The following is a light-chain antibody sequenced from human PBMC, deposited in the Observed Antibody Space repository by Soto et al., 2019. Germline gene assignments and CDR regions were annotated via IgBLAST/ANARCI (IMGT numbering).Light chain of an antibody. CDR2: EVS. J-gene: IGLJ3*02. CDR3: SSYAGSNLWV. V-gene: IGLV2-8*01. CDR1: SSDVGGYNY. Sequence: QSALTQPPSASGSPGQSVTISCTGTSSDVGGYNYVSWYQQHPGKAPKLMIYEVSKRPSGVPDRFSGSKSGNTASLTVSGLPAEDEAVYYCSSYAGSNLWVFGGGTKLTVL.